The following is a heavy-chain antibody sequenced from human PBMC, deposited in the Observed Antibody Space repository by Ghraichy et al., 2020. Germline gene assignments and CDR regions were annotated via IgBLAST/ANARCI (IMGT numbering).Heavy chain of an antibody. CDR3: ARLRWVQYYFDY. D-gene: IGHD4-23*01. J-gene: IGHJ4*02. CDR2: IYSNGGT. Sequence: SETRSLTCTVSGGSISSGSYHWSWIRQQPGKGLEWIGYIYSNGGTYYNPSLKSRVIMAVDTSKNQFSLKVTSVTAADTAVYYCARLRWVQYYFDYWGQGILVTVSS. CDR1: GGSISSGSYH. V-gene: IGHV4-31*03.